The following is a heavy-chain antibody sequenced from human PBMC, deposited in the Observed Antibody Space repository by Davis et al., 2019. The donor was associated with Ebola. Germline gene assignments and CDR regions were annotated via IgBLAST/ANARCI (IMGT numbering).Heavy chain of an antibody. Sequence: MPSETLSLTCTVSGGSISTGGYYWSWIRQHPGKGLEWIGYIYYSGSTYYNPSLKSRVTISVDTSKNQFSLKLSSVTAADTAVYYCARVVGYYYDSSGYSTQYYFDYWGQGTLVTVSS. CDR1: GGSISTGGYY. D-gene: IGHD3-22*01. CDR3: ARVVGYYYDSSGYSTQYYFDY. CDR2: IYYSGST. J-gene: IGHJ4*02. V-gene: IGHV4-30-4*08.